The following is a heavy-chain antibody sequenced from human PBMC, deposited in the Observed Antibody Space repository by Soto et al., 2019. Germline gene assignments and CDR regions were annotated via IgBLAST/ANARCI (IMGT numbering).Heavy chain of an antibody. J-gene: IGHJ4*02. CDR3: AANDYGGNSLDY. Sequence: PSETLSLTCTVSGVSISSGDYYWILIRQPPGKGLEWIGYIYYSGSTYYNPSLKSRVTISVDTSKNQFSLKLSSVTAADTAVYYCAANDYGGNSLDYWGQETLDIVSS. CDR2: IYYSGST. D-gene: IGHD4-17*01. CDR1: GVSISSGDYY. V-gene: IGHV4-30-4*01.